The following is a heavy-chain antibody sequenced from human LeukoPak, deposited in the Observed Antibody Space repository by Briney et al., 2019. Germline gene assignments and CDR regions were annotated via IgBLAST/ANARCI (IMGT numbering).Heavy chain of an antibody. V-gene: IGHV3-23*01. CDR2: ISGSGGST. CDR1: GFTFSSYA. CDR3: ARGSSGYTKLDDAFDI. D-gene: IGHD3-22*01. J-gene: IGHJ3*02. Sequence: TGGSLRLSCAASGFTFSSYAMSWVRQAPGKGLEWVSAISGSGGSTYYADSVKGRFTISRDNSKNTLYLQMNSLRAEDTAVYYCARGSSGYTKLDDAFDIWGQGTMVTVSS.